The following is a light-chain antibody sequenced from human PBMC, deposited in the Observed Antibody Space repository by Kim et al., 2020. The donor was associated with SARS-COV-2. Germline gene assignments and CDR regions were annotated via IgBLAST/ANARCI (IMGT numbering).Light chain of an antibody. CDR3: QQYGGS. CDR2: GAS. V-gene: IGKV3-20*01. CDR1: QSIGSNY. J-gene: IGKJ3*01. Sequence: ENVLTQSPGTLSLSPGERATLSCRASQSIGSNYLAWYQKKPGQAPKLVIYGASRRATGIPDRFSGSGSGTDFTLTISRLEPEDFAVYYCQQYGGSFGPGTKVDIK.